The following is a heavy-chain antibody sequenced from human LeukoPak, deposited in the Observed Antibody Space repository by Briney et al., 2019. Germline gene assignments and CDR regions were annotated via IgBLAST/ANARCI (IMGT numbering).Heavy chain of an antibody. CDR2: IKRKTEGGIT. Sequence: GGSLRLSCAASGFTFSDAWMNWVRQAPGKGLEWVGRIKRKTEGGITDYGAPVKGRFTISRDDSKNTLYLQMNSLKTEDTAFYYCTTGNFGPYWGQGTLVTVSS. D-gene: IGHD3-10*01. V-gene: IGHV3-15*07. CDR3: TTGNFGPY. J-gene: IGHJ4*02. CDR1: GFTFSDAW.